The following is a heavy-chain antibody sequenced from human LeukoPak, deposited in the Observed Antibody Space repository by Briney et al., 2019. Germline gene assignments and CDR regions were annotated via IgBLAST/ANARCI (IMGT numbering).Heavy chain of an antibody. CDR3: ARDRGTGSYRDDAFDI. D-gene: IGHD1-26*01. V-gene: IGHV4-59*01. J-gene: IGHJ3*02. CDR1: GDSISNYY. Sequence: SETLSLTCTVSGDSISNYYWSWIRQPPGKGLEWIGYIYYSGNTNYNPSLKSRATISVETSKNQVALKLSSVTAADTAVYYCARDRGTGSYRDDAFDIWGQGTMVTVSS. CDR2: IYYSGNT.